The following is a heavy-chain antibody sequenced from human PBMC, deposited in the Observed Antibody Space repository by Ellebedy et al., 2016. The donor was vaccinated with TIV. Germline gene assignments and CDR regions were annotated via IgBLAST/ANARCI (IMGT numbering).Heavy chain of an antibody. CDR2: IDPSDSYT. CDR3: ARRGGGWYYYGMDV. CDR1: GYSFTSYW. D-gene: IGHD2-15*01. V-gene: IGHV5-10-1*01. Sequence: GGSLRLSXKGSGYSFTSYWISWVRQMPGKGLEWMGRIDPSDSYTNYSPSFQGHVTISADKSISTAYLQWSSLKASDTAMYYCARRGGGWYYYGMDVWGQGTTVTVSS. J-gene: IGHJ6*02.